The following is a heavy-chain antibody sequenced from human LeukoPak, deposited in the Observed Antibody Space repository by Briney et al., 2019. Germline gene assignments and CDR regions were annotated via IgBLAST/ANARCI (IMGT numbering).Heavy chain of an antibody. D-gene: IGHD3-16*01. CDR1: GGSISSSFNY. CDR2: IYESGSA. V-gene: IGHV4-39*01. Sequence: SQTLSLTCTVSGGSISSSFNYWAWIRQPPGKGLEWIGSIYESGSAYYNPSLKSRITMSVDTSENQFSLKLTSVTAADTAVYYCARHYGPWGQGTLVTVSS. J-gene: IGHJ5*02. CDR3: ARHYGP.